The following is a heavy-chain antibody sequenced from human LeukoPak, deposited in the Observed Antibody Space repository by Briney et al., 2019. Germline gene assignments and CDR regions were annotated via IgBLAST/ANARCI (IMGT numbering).Heavy chain of an antibody. Sequence: GGSLRLSCAASGFTFSGSAMHWVRQASGKGLEWVGRIRSKANSYATAYAASVKGRFTISRDDSKNTAYLQMNSLKTEDTAVYYCTRQTYYYDSSGYYYSVGIGYWGQGTLVTVSS. CDR2: IRSKANSYAT. J-gene: IGHJ4*02. CDR3: TRQTYYYDSSGYYYSVGIGY. D-gene: IGHD3-22*01. CDR1: GFTFSGSA. V-gene: IGHV3-73*01.